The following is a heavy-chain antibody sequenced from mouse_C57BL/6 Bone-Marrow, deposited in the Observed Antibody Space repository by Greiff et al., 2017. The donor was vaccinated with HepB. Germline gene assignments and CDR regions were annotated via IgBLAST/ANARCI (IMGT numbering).Heavy chain of an antibody. D-gene: IGHD1-1*01. Sequence: DVQLVESGGDLVKPGGSLKLSCAASGFTFSSYGMSWVRQTPDKRLEWVATISSGGSYTYYPDSVKGRFTISRDNAKNTLYLQMSSLKSEDTAMYYCARRIIISYWGQGTLVTVSA. V-gene: IGHV5-6*01. CDR3: ARRIIISY. J-gene: IGHJ3*01. CDR1: GFTFSSYG. CDR2: ISSGGSYT.